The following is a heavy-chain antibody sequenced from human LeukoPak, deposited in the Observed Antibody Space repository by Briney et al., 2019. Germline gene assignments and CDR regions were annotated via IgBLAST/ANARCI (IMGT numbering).Heavy chain of an antibody. D-gene: IGHD5-18*01. J-gene: IGHJ6*03. Sequence: ASVKVSCKASGGTFSSYAISWVRQAPGQGLEWMGGIIPIFGTANYAQKFQGRVTITADKSTSTAYMELSSLRSEDTAVYYCAADTAMVLDYYYMDVWGKGTTVTVSS. CDR1: GGTFSSYA. CDR2: IIPIFGTA. V-gene: IGHV1-69*06. CDR3: AADTAMVLDYYYMDV.